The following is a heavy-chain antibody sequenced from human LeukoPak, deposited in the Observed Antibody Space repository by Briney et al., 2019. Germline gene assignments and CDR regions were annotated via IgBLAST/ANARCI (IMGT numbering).Heavy chain of an antibody. D-gene: IGHD4-17*01. Sequence: GGSLRLSCAASGFTFSIYVMSWVRQAPGKGLDWVSVISGSGGTTYYADSVKGRFTISRDNSKNTLYLQMNSLRAEDTAIYYCEKDSSTTVTTKGGPRRSFDYWGLGTLVTVSS. V-gene: IGHV3-23*01. CDR2: ISGSGGTT. CDR1: GFTFSIYV. J-gene: IGHJ4*02. CDR3: EKDSSTTVTTKGGPRRSFDY.